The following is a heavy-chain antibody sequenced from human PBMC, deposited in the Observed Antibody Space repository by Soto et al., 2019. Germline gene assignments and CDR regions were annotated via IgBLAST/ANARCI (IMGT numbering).Heavy chain of an antibody. J-gene: IGHJ4*02. D-gene: IGHD5-18*01. V-gene: IGHV3-23*01. Sequence: PGGSLRLSCAASGFTFSSYAMIWVRQAPGKGLEWVSAISGSGGSTYYADSVKGRFTISRDNSKNTLYLQMNSLRAEDTAVYYCAKSTGYSYGTNFDYWGQGTLVTVSS. CDR1: GFTFSSYA. CDR3: AKSTGYSYGTNFDY. CDR2: ISGSGGST.